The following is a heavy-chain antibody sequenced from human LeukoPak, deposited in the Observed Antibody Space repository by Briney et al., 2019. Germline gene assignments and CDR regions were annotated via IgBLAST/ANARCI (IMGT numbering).Heavy chain of an antibody. V-gene: IGHV4-31*03. Sequence: SETLSLTCTVSGGSISSGVYYWSWIPQHPGKGLEWIGYIYYSGSTYYSPSLKSRITISVDTSENQFSLKLSSVTAADTAVYYCARDRGDYFDYWGQGTLVTVSS. J-gene: IGHJ4*02. CDR2: IYYSGST. CDR3: ARDRGDYFDY. D-gene: IGHD3-10*01. CDR1: GGSISSGVYY.